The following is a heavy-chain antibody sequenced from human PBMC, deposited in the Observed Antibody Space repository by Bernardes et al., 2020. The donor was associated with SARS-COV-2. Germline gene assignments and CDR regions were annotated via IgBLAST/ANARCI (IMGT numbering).Heavy chain of an antibody. CDR3: ARGQTTVTKGFGLDV. Sequence: SETLFLTCAVSGGSISRGGYSWIWIRRPPGKGLEWIGYIYHSGNTYYNPSLKSRVTISLDRSKNQFSLRLSSVTAADTAVYYCARGQTTVTKGFGLDVWGQGTTVTVSS. D-gene: IGHD4-17*01. CDR2: IYHSGNT. CDR1: GGSISRGGYS. J-gene: IGHJ6*02. V-gene: IGHV4-30-2*01.